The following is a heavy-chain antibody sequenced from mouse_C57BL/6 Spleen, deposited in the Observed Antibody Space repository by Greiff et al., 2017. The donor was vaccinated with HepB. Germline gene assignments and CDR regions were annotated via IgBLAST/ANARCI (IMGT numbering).Heavy chain of an antibody. Sequence: QVQLQQPGAELVKPGASVKMSCKASGYTFTSYWITWVKQRPGQGLEWIGDIYPGSGSTNYNEKFKSKATLTVDTSSSTAYMQLSSLTSEDSAVYYCAREGFTGTGDWYFDVWGTGTTVTVSS. CDR2: IYPGSGST. CDR3: AREGFTGTGDWYFDV. J-gene: IGHJ1*03. D-gene: IGHD4-1*01. CDR1: GYTFTSYW. V-gene: IGHV1-55*01.